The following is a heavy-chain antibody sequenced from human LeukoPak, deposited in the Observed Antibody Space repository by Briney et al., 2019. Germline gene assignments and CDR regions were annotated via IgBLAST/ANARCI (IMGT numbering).Heavy chain of an antibody. D-gene: IGHD6-6*01. V-gene: IGHV1-8*03. CDR3: AREYSAGSSFDY. Sequence: ASVKVSCKASAYTFSSYEVNWVRQATGQGFEWMGWMNPNSGKTGYAQKFQGRVTITADESTSTAYMELSSLRSEDTAVYYCAREYSAGSSFDYWGQGTLVTVSS. J-gene: IGHJ4*02. CDR2: MNPNSGKT. CDR1: AYTFSSYE.